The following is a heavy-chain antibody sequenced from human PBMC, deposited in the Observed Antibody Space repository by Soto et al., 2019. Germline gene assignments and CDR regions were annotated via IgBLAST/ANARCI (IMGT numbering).Heavy chain of an antibody. CDR1: RFTFSDYY. D-gene: IGHD5-12*01. J-gene: IGHJ4*02. CDR2: ISSSGSTI. V-gene: IGHV3-11*01. CDR3: ARVARRDGYIFDY. Sequence: GGSLRLSCAASRFTFSDYYMSWSRQAPGKGLEWVSFISSSGSTIYYADSVKGRFTISRDNAKNSLYLQMNSLRAEDTAVYYCARVARRDGYIFDYWGQGTLVTVSS.